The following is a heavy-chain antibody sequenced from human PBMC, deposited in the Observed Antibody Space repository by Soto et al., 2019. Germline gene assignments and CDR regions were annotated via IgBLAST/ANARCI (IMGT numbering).Heavy chain of an antibody. CDR2: IKEDGSEK. J-gene: IGHJ4*03. Sequence: GGSLRLSCAGSGFTFSNYWMSWVRQAPGKGLEWVANIKEDGSEKHCVDSVKGRFTISRDNAKNSLYLQMNSLRAEDTAVYYWKVNWAPLCQWGQGILVHVSS. CDR3: KVNWAPLCQ. D-gene: IGHD3-16*01. V-gene: IGHV3-7*05. CDR1: GFTFSNYW.